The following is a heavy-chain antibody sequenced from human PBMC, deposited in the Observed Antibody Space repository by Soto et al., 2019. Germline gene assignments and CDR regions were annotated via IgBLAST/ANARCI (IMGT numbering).Heavy chain of an antibody. V-gene: IGHV3-30-3*01. J-gene: IGHJ3*02. CDR2: ISYDGSNK. CDR3: ARSPHYYDSSGYYYYAFDI. D-gene: IGHD3-22*01. CDR1: GFTFSSYA. Sequence: QVQLVESGGGVVQPGRSLRLSCAASGFTFSSYAMHWVRQAPGKGLEWVAVISYDGSNKYYADSVKGRFTISRDNSKNTLYLQMNSLRAEDTAVYYCARSPHYYDSSGYYYYAFDIWGQGTMVTVSS.